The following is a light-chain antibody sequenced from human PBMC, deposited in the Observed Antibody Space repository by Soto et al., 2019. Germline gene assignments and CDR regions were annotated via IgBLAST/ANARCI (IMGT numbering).Light chain of an antibody. J-gene: IGKJ1*01. Sequence: EIVMTQSPATLSVSPGERATLSCSASHSISRNLAWFQQKPGQAPRLLIYGASTRAPDIPARFSGSGFGTEFTLTISGLQSEDFAVYHCQQYDNWPGWTFGQGTKVEIK. CDR3: QQYDNWPGWT. CDR2: GAS. CDR1: HSISRN. V-gene: IGKV3-15*01.